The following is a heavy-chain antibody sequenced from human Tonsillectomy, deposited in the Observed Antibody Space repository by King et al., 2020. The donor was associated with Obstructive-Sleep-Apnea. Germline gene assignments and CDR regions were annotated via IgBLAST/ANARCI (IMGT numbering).Heavy chain of an antibody. J-gene: IGHJ5*02. CDR2: INHSGST. V-gene: IGHV4-34*01. CDR1: GGSFSGYY. D-gene: IGHD6-19*01. Sequence: VQLQQWGAGLLKPSETLSLTCAVYGGSFSGYYWSWIRQPPGKGLEWIGEINHSGSTNYNPSLKSRVTISVDTSKNQFSLKLSSVTAADTAVYYCARGPSGWYLRSGFNWFDPWGQGTLVTVSS. CDR3: ARGPSGWYLRSGFNWFDP.